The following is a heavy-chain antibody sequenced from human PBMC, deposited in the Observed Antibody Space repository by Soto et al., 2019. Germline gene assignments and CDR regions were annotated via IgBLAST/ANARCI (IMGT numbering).Heavy chain of an antibody. CDR2: INHSGVT. D-gene: IGHD5-12*01. CDR1: GGSFSGYY. J-gene: IGHJ6*02. CDR3: ASTRRDGYNNHYYYYGMDV. V-gene: IGHV4-34*01. Sequence: SETLSLTCAVYGGSFSGYYWSWIRQPPGKGLEWIGEINHSGVTNYKPSLKGRFTISRDNAKNSLYLQMNSLRAEDTAVYYCASTRRDGYNNHYYYYGMDVWGQGTTVTVSS.